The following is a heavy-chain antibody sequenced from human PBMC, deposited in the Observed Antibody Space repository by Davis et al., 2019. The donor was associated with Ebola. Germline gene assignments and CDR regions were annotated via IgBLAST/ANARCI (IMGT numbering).Heavy chain of an antibody. D-gene: IGHD5-18*01. J-gene: IGHJ4*02. CDR3: ARGRRYSYGPPRY. V-gene: IGHV4-34*01. CDR2: INHSGST. CDR1: GGSFSGYY. Sequence: SETLSLTCAVYGGSFSGYYWSWIRQPPGKGLQRIGEINHSGSTNYNPSLKSRVTISVDTSKNQFSLKLSSVTAADTAVYYCARGRRYSYGPPRYWGQGTLVTVSS.